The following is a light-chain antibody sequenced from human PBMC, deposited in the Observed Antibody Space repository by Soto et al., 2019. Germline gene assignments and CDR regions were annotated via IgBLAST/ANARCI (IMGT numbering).Light chain of an antibody. CDR1: QSVSSYS. Sequence: ENVLTQSPGTLSLSPGERATLSCRASQSVSSYSLAWYQQKPGQAPRLVMYGTSNRATGIPDRFSGSGSGTDFTLTITRLEPEDFAVYFCQQYGSSPRTFGQGTRLQI. CDR2: GTS. V-gene: IGKV3-20*01. J-gene: IGKJ5*01. CDR3: QQYGSSPRT.